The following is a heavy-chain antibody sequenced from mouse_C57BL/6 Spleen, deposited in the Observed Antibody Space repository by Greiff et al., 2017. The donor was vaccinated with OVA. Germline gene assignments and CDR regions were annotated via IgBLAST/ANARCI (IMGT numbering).Heavy chain of an antibody. CDR2: IHPNSGST. D-gene: IGHD1-1*01. V-gene: IGHV1-64*01. J-gene: IGHJ2*01. Sequence: QVQLQQPGAELVKPGASVKLSCKASGYTFTSYWMHWVKQRPGQGLEWIGMIHPNSGSTNYNEKFKSKATLTVDKSSSTAYMQRSSLTSEDSAVYYCARDTTVVAGGYFDYWGQGTTLTVSS. CDR3: ARDTTVVAGGYFDY. CDR1: GYTFTSYW.